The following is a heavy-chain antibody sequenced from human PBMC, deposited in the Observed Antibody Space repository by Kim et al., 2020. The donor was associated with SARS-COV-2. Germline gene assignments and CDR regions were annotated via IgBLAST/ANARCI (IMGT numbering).Heavy chain of an antibody. CDR2: A. V-gene: IGHV1-69*01. CDR3: AREPNRGVFDY. J-gene: IGHJ4*02. D-gene: IGHD3-10*01. Sequence: ATYAQKFQGRVTVNADEDTSTAYMELSRLRGEDTAVYYCAREPNRGVFDYWGQGTLVTVSS.